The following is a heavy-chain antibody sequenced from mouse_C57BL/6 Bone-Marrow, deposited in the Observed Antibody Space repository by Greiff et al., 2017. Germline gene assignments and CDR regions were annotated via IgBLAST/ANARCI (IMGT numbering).Heavy chain of an antibody. Sequence: VQLQQSGAELVKPGASVKLSCTASGFNIKDYYMHWVKQRTEQGLEWIGRIDPEDGETKYAPKFQGKGTITADTSSNTAYLQRSSLTSEDTAVYYCAGITTVVATDWYFDVWGTGTTVTVSS. CDR3: AGITTVVATDWYFDV. D-gene: IGHD1-1*01. J-gene: IGHJ1*03. CDR1: GFNIKDYY. CDR2: IDPEDGET. V-gene: IGHV14-2*01.